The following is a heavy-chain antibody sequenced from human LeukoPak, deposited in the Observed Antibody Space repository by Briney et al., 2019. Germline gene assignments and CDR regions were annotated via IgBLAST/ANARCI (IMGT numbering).Heavy chain of an antibody. Sequence: PSETLSLTCAVYGGSFSGYYWSWIRQPPGKGLEWIGEINHSGSTNYNPSLKSRVTISVDTSKNQFSLKLSPVTAADTAVYYCARGARFIAARAFDIWGQGTMVTVSS. CDR1: GGSFSGYY. V-gene: IGHV4-34*01. D-gene: IGHD6-6*01. CDR3: ARGARFIAARAFDI. J-gene: IGHJ3*02. CDR2: INHSGST.